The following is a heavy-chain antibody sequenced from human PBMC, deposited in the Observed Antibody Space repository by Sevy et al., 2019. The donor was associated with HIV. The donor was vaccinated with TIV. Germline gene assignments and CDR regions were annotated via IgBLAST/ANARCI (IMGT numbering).Heavy chain of an antibody. D-gene: IGHD3-10*02. CDR3: AREGTLITMLL. V-gene: IGHV1-18*01. J-gene: IGHJ4*02. Sequence: ASLKVSCKASGYTFNNFGISWVRQAPGQGLEWMGWINPHNGNTKYAQKLQDRVTMTTDTSTSTAYMELRSLRSDDTAVYYCAREGTLITMLLWGQRTLVTVSS. CDR2: INPHNGNT. CDR1: GYTFNNFG.